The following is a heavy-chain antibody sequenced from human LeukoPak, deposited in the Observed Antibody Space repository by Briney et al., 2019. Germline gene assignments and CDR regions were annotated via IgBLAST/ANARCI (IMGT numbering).Heavy chain of an antibody. V-gene: IGHV4-34*01. CDR2: INPSGNI. CDR3: ARLYQPVDH. D-gene: IGHD2/OR15-2a*01. Sequence: PSETLSLTCDVYGGSFSGYYWNWIRQPPGKGLEWLGEINPSGNINYNPSLKSRVTISVDTSKTQFSLRLGSVTAADTAVYYCARLYQPVDHWGKGTLVTVS. CDR1: GGSFSGYY. J-gene: IGHJ5*02.